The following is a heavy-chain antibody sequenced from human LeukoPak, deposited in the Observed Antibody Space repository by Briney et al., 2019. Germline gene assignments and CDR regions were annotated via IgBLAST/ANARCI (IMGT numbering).Heavy chain of an antibody. CDR3: ARCGNDVRSGLRYYYGMDV. CDR2: ISSRGSTI. D-gene: IGHD1-1*01. V-gene: IGHV3-48*03. Sequence: GGSLRLSCAASGFTFSNYNMDWVRQAPGKGLEWVSYISSRGSTIYYADSVKGRLTISRDNAKNSLYLQINNLSAEDTAVYYCARCGNDVRSGLRYYYGMDVWGQGTTVTVSS. CDR1: GFTFSNYN. J-gene: IGHJ6*02.